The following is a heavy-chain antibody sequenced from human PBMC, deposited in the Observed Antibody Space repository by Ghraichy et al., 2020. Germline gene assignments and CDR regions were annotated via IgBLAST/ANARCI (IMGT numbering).Heavy chain of an antibody. CDR1: GFTFRNYA. CDR3: AQDFIKSRIRVLERSPRGRDY. V-gene: IGHV3-23*01. Sequence: GGSLRLSCAASGFTFRNYAMSWVRQAPGKGLEWVAAIAESGRGTYYADSVKGRFTISRDNSKSTLSLQMTSLRAEDTAVYYCAQDFIKSRIRVLERSPRGRDYWGQGARVPVSS. D-gene: IGHD3-3*01. CDR2: IAESGRGT. J-gene: IGHJ4*02.